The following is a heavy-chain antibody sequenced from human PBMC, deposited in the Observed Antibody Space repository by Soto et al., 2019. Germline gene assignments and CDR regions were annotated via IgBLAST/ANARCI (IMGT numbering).Heavy chain of an antibody. J-gene: IGHJ4*02. V-gene: IGHV4-34*12. CDR1: GVSFIGYF. CDR2: IFHGGST. D-gene: IGHD3-22*01. Sequence: SETLSLTCAVYGVSFIGYFWSWSLQPPWKGLEWIGEIFHGGSTNYSPSLKSRVTISVDTSKNQFSLELSSVTAADTAVYYCARPHYDSNTFYYFFDYWGQGTLVTVSS. CDR3: ARPHYDSNTFYYFFDY.